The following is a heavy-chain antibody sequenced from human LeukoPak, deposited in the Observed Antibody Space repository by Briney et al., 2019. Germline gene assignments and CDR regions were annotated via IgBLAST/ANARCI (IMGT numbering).Heavy chain of an antibody. D-gene: IGHD5-12*01. J-gene: IGHJ6*03. CDR1: GGSISSYY. CDR2: IYTSGST. CDR3: ARDRGYVLPYYYYYMDV. Sequence: SETLSLTCTVSGGSISSYYWSWIRQPAGKGLEWIGRIYTSGSTNYNPSLKSRVTISVDTSKNQFSLKLSSLTAADTAVYYCARDRGYVLPYYYYYMDVWGKGTTVTISS. V-gene: IGHV4-4*07.